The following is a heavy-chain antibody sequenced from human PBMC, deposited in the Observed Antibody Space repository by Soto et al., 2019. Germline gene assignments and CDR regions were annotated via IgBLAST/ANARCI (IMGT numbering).Heavy chain of an antibody. CDR3: ARSAGGSWYLDY. D-gene: IGHD6-13*01. V-gene: IGHV3-33*01. CDR1: GFTFSSYG. J-gene: IGHJ4*02. CDR2: IWYDGSNK. Sequence: GGSLRLSCAASGFTFSSYGMHWVRQAPGKGLEWVAVIWYDGSNKYYADSVKGRFTISRDNSKNTLYLQMNSLRAEDTAVYYCARSAGGSWYLDYWGQGTLVTVSS.